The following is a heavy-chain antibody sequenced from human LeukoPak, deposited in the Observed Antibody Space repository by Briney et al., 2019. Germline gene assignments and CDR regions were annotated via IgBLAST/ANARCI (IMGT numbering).Heavy chain of an antibody. CDR1: GYTSTSYG. D-gene: IGHD2-21*01. CDR2: ISAYNGNT. Sequence: ASVKVSCKASGYTSTSYGISWVRQAPGQGLEWMGWISAYNGNTNYAQKLQGRVTMTTDTSTSTAYMELRSLRSDDTAVYYCASANPYCGGDCPFDYWGQGTLVTVSS. J-gene: IGHJ4*02. CDR3: ASANPYCGGDCPFDY. V-gene: IGHV1-18*01.